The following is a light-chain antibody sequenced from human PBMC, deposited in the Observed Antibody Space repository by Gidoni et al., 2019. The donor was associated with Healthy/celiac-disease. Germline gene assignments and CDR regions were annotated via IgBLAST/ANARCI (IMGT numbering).Light chain of an antibody. J-gene: IGKJ3*01. V-gene: IGKV2-28*01. Sequence: DIVMTQSPLSMPVTPGEPASISCRSSQSLLHSNGYNYLDWYLQKPGQSPQLLIYLGSNRASGVPDRFSGSGSGTDFTLKISRVEAEDVGVYYCMQALLWGFGPGTKVDIK. CDR2: LGS. CDR3: MQALLWG. CDR1: QSLLHSNGYNY.